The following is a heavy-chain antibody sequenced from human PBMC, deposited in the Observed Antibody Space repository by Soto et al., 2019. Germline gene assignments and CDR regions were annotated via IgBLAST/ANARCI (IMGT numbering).Heavy chain of an antibody. J-gene: IGHJ4*02. Sequence: QLQLQESSPGLVKPSATLSLTCTVSGVSISSSSYSWAWIRQPPGKGLEWIGTIFYSRSTNYNPSLHSRVTISMDTSKNQFSLKLNSVTAADTAVYYCSRRSLRYFDYWGQGTLVTVSS. CDR1: GVSISSSSYS. V-gene: IGHV4-39*01. CDR3: SRRSLRYFDY. D-gene: IGHD4-17*01. CDR2: IFYSRST.